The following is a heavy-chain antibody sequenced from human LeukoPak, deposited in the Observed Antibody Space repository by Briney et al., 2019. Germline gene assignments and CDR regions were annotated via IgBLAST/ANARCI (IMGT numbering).Heavy chain of an antibody. CDR1: GFTFSSYW. J-gene: IGHJ5*02. CDR2: IKSDGSST. Sequence: GGSLRLSCAASGFTFSSYWMHWVRQAPGKGLVWVSRIKSDGSSTTYADSVEGRFTISRDNAKNTLYLQMNSLRAEDTAVYYCARATLGYSSGWYDNWGQGTLVTVSS. CDR3: ARATLGYSSGWYDN. V-gene: IGHV3-74*01. D-gene: IGHD6-19*01.